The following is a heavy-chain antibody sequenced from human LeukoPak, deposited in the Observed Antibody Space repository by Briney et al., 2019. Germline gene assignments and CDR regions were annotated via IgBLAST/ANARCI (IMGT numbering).Heavy chain of an antibody. J-gene: IGHJ4*02. V-gene: IGHV4-59*01. D-gene: IGHD3-22*01. CDR1: GGSISSYY. Sequence: SETLSLTCTVSGGSISSYYWSWIRQPPGKGLEWIGYIYYSGSTNYNPSLKSRVTISVDTSKNQFSLKLSSVTAADTAVYYCARGPNYYDSSGYVGYWGQGTLVTVSS. CDR2: IYYSGST. CDR3: ARGPNYYDSSGYVGY.